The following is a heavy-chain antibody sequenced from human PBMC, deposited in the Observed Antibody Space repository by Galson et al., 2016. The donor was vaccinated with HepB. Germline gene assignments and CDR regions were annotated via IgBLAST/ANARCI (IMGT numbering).Heavy chain of an antibody. J-gene: IGHJ5*02. CDR2: IRERESDATP. D-gene: IGHD5-18*01. V-gene: IGHV3-23*01. CDR1: GFSFYGFA. CDR3: TKDCRGGYRYGPCDH. Sequence: SLRLSCAASGFSFYGFAMSWVRRAPGKGLEWVSQIRERESDATPSYADSVKGRFTISRDNSKNMLFLQMSSLRVEDTAVYYCTKDCRGGYRYGPCDHWGQGTLVTVSS.